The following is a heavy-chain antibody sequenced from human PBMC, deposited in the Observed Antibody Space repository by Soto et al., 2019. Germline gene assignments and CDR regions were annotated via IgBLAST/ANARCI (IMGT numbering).Heavy chain of an antibody. V-gene: IGHV3-23*01. CDR2: ISGSGGST. CDR3: AKLPKQGTQWLPPGDLVDP. D-gene: IGHD6-19*01. J-gene: IGHJ5*02. Sequence: PGGSVRLSCAASGFTFSSYAMSWVRQAPGKGLEWVSAISGSGGSTYYADSVKGRFTISRDNSKNTLYLQMNSLRAEDTAVYYCAKLPKQGTQWLPPGDLVDPWGQGTLVTVSS. CDR1: GFTFSSYA.